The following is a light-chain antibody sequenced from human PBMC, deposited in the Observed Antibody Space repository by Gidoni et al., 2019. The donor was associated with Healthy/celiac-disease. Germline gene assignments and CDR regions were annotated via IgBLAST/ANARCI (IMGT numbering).Light chain of an antibody. CDR2: SNN. CDR3: AAWDDSLNAVV. V-gene: IGLV1-44*01. J-gene: IGLJ2*01. Sequence: QSVLTQPPSASGTPGQRVTISCSGSSSNIGSNTVNWYQQLPGTAPKLLIYSNNQRPSGVPDRFSGSMSGTSASLAISGLQSEDEADYYCAAWDDSLNAVVVGGGTKLTVL. CDR1: SSNIGSNT.